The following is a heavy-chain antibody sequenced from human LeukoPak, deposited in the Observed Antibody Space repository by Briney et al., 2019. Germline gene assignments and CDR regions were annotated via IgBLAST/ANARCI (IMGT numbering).Heavy chain of an antibody. CDR3: ARGPAKLLWFGESSNWFDP. V-gene: IGHV1-8*01. CDR1: GYTFTSYD. J-gene: IGHJ5*02. Sequence: ASVKVSCKASGYTFTSYDINWVRQATGQGLEWMGWMNPNSGNTGYAQKFQGRVTMTRNTSISTAYMELSSLRSEDTAVYYCARGPAKLLWFGESSNWFDPWGQGTLVTVSS. CDR2: MNPNSGNT. D-gene: IGHD3-10*01.